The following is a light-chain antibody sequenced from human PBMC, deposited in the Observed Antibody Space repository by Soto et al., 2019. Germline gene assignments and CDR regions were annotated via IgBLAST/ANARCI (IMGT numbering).Light chain of an antibody. V-gene: IGKV3-11*01. CDR3: QQRSSWIT. CDR1: QSVSSY. J-gene: IGKJ5*01. CDR2: DAS. Sequence: IVLTQSPATLSLWPGETAILSCRASQSVSSYLSWYQQKPGQAPRLLIYDASSRAPGVPARFSGSGSGTAFTLTISSLEPEDFALYYCQQRSSWITFGQGTRLE.